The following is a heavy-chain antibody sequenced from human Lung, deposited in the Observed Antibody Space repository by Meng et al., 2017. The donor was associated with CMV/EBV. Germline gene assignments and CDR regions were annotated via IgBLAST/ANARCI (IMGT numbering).Heavy chain of an antibody. J-gene: IGHJ5*02. V-gene: IGHV4-39*07. CDR1: GGSISGSRHY. CDR2: IYYTGST. Sequence: SETLPLXCTVSGGSISGSRHYWGWVRQPPGKGLEWIGSIYYTGSTYYNESLKGRVTVSVDTPKNEFSLKLNSVTAADTAVYYCARRNSIDVAGYWFDPWGQGTLVTVSS. CDR3: ARRNSIDVAGYWFDP. D-gene: IGHD6-19*01.